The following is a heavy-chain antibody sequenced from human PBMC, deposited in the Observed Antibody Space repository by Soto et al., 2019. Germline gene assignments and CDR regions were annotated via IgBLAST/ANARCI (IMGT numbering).Heavy chain of an antibody. CDR2: AHHSGRT. D-gene: IGHD1-26*01. Sequence: PETLSLTCTVSGDSMSSSNWWNWVRQPPGKGLEWIGEAHHSGRTNYNPSLKSRVTISVDRSQNLFSLKLASVTAADTAVYYCLGSEATALYYCGQGNLVTVSA. CDR1: GDSMSSSNW. V-gene: IGHV4-4*03. J-gene: IGHJ4*02. CDR3: LGSEATALYY.